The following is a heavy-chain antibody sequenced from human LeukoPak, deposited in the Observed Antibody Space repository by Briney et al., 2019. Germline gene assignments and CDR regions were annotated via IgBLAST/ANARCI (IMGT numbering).Heavy chain of an antibody. J-gene: IGHJ5*02. D-gene: IGHD4-17*01. V-gene: IGHV4-39*01. CDR1: GGSISSSNYY. Sequence: PSETLSLTCTVSGGSISSSNYYWGWIRQPPGKGLEWIGSIYYSGSTYYNPSLKSRVTISVDTSKNQFSLKLSSVTAADTAVYYCARLLAPHDYGDYPFGFDPWGQGTLVTVSS. CDR2: IYYSGST. CDR3: ARLLAPHDYGDYPFGFDP.